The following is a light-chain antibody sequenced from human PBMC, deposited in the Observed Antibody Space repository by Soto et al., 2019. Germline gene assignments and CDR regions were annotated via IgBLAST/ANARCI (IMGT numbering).Light chain of an antibody. CDR2: DVS. CDR3: SSYTTSNTRQIV. CDR1: SSDVGSYNY. J-gene: IGLJ1*01. Sequence: QSALTQPASVSGSPGQSITISCTGTSSDVGSYNYVSWYQQHPGKAPKLIIYDVSNRPSGVSNRFSGSKSGNTASLTISGLQPEDEADYYCSSYTTSNTRQIVFGTGTKVTV. V-gene: IGLV2-14*03.